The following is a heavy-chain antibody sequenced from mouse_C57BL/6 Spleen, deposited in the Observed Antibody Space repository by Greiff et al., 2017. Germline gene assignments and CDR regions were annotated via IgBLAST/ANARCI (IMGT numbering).Heavy chain of an antibody. Sequence: VQRVESGPGLVAPSQSLSITCTVSGFSLTSYGVHWVRQPPGKGLEWLVVIWSDGSTTYNSALKSRLSISKDNSKSQVFLKMNSLQTDDTAMYYCARHTVVATRYAMDYWGQGTSVAVSS. D-gene: IGHD1-1*01. CDR1: GFSLTSYG. CDR3: ARHTVVATRYAMDY. V-gene: IGHV2-6-1*01. J-gene: IGHJ4*01. CDR2: IWSDGST.